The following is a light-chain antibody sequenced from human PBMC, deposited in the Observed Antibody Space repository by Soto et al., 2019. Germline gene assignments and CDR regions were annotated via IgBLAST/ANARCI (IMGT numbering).Light chain of an antibody. Sequence: EIVMTQSPATLSVSPGDRATLSCRASQSVSSNLAWYQQKPGQPPRLLIYGASTRATGIPARFSGSGSVTEFTLTISGLQSEDFAIYYCQQYDYWPVTFGQGTKV. J-gene: IGKJ1*01. CDR3: QQYDYWPVT. CDR2: GAS. V-gene: IGKV3-15*01. CDR1: QSVSSN.